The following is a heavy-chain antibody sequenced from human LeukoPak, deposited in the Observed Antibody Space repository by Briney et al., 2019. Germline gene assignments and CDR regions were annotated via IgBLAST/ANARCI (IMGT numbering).Heavy chain of an antibody. D-gene: IGHD1-26*01. CDR2: ISGRSSTI. J-gene: IGHJ4*02. CDR3: ARDRLTSGSYFFDY. CDR1: AFTFSDYS. Sequence: PGGPLRLSCAASAFTFSDYSMNWVRQAPGKGLEWFSYISGRSSTIYYADSVRGRFTISRDNAKNSMYLQMNSLRAEDTAVYYCARDRLTSGSYFFDYWGQGTLVTVSS. V-gene: IGHV3-48*01.